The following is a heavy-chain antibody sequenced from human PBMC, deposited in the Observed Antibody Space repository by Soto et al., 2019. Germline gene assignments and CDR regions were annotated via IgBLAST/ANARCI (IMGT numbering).Heavy chain of an antibody. V-gene: IGHV1-3*01. CDR3: ARGPSGWYSTPNYYFDY. D-gene: IGHD6-19*01. Sequence: ASVKVSCKASGYTFTSYAMHWVRQAPGQRFEWMGWINAGNGNTKYSQKFQGRVTITRGTSASTAYMELSSLRSEDTAVYYCARGPSGWYSTPNYYFDYWGQGTLVTVSS. CDR2: INAGNGNT. CDR1: GYTFTSYA. J-gene: IGHJ4*02.